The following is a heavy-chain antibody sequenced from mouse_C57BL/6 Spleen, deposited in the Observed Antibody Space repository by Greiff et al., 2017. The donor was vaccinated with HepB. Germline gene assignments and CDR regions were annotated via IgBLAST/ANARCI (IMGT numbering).Heavy chain of an antibody. V-gene: IGHV1-50*01. Sequence: QVQLQQSGAELVKPGASVKLSCKASGYTFTSYWMQWVKQRPGQGLEWIGEIDPSDSYTNYNQKFKGKATLTVDTSSSTAYMQLSSLTSEDSAVYYCARYGYFSGFAYWGQGTLVTVSA. CDR3: ARYGYFSGFAY. J-gene: IGHJ3*01. CDR2: IDPSDSYT. D-gene: IGHD2-2*01. CDR1: GYTFTSYW.